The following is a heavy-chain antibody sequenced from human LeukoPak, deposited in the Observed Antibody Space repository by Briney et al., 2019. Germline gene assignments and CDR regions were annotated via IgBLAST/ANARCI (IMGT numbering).Heavy chain of an antibody. Sequence: GASVKVSCKASGYTFTSYYMHWVRQAPGQGLEWMGWINPNSGGTNYAQKFQGRVTMTRDTSTSTAFTELRSLRSDDTAVYFCARDEYNWNLQPFDYWGQGTLVTVSS. V-gene: IGHV1-2*02. CDR3: ARDEYNWNLQPFDY. D-gene: IGHD1-20*01. J-gene: IGHJ4*02. CDR2: INPNSGGT. CDR1: GYTFTSYY.